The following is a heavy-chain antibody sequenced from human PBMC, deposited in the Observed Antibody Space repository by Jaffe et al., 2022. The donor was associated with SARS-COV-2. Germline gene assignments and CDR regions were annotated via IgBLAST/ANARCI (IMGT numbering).Heavy chain of an antibody. CDR3: ARDSWVVPANRLQLSVTYNWFDP. CDR1: GFTFSSYS. Sequence: EVQLVESGGGLVQPGGSLRLSCAASGFTFSSYSMNWVRQAPGKGLEWVSYISSSSSTIYYADSVKGRFTISRDNAKNSLYLQMNSLRAEDTAVYYCARDSWVVPANRLQLSVTYNWFDPWGQGTLVTVSS. V-gene: IGHV3-48*01. D-gene: IGHD2-2*01. J-gene: IGHJ5*02. CDR2: ISSSSSTI.